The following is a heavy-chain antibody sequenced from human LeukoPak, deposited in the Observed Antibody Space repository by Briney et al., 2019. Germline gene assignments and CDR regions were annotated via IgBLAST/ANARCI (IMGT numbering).Heavy chain of an antibody. CDR2: ISNDGSDE. D-gene: IGHD2/OR15-2a*01. V-gene: IGHV3-30-3*01. CDR3: AKARHCTTATCASAAFDA. CDR1: GFTFNMHA. J-gene: IGHJ3*01. Sequence: GRSLRLSCAASGFTFNMHAMPWVRQAPGKGLEWVAVISNDGSDEYYADSVRGRFPVSRDNFKNTVYLQMNSLRPEDTAVYYCAKARHCTTATCASAAFDAWGQGTMVTVSS.